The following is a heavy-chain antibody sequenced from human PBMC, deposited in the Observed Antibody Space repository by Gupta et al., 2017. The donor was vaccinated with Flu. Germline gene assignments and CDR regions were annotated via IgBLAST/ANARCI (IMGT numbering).Heavy chain of an antibody. V-gene: IGHV3-9*01. J-gene: IGHJ1*01. CDR2: ISWNSGSI. CDR3: AKPSGPVVTPRYFQH. Sequence: EVQLVESGGGLVQPGRSLRLSCAASGFTFEDYAMHWVRQAPGKGLEWVSGISWNSGSIGYADSVKGRFTISRDNAKNSLYLQMNSLRAEDTALYYCAKPSGPVVTPRYFQHWGQGTLVTVSS. D-gene: IGHD4-23*01. CDR1: GFTFEDYA.